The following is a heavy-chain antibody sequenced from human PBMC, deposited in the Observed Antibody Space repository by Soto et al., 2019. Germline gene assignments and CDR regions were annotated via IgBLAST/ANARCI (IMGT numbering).Heavy chain of an antibody. CDR2: IYYSGST. CDR1: GGSISSGDYY. V-gene: IGHV4-30-4*01. Sequence: PSETLSLTCTVSGGSISSGDYYWSWIRQPPGKGLEWIGYIYYSGSTYYNPSLKSRVTISVDTSKNQFSLKLSSVTAADTAVYYCASCSSGWPRGGWFDPGAREPWSPSPQ. J-gene: IGHJ5*02. CDR3: ASCSSGWPRGGWFDP. D-gene: IGHD6-19*01.